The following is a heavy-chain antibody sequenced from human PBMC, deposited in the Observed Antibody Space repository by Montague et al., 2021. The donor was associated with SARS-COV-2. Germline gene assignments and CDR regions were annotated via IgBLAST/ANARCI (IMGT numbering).Heavy chain of an antibody. CDR1: GDSIGNAHW. CDR2: VYHTGST. Sequence: SETLSLTCAVFGDSIGNAHWRSSVRQPPGKWLACVGEVYHTGSTNYNPSLKSRVTISVDMSNDQFSLRVTSVTAADTAVYYCARASVTGGTLDYWGRGSLVTVSS. D-gene: IGHD1-26*01. V-gene: IGHV4-4*02. CDR3: ARASVTGGTLDY. J-gene: IGHJ4*02.